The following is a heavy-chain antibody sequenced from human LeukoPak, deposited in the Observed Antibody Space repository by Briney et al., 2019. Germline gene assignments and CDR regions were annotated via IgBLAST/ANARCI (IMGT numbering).Heavy chain of an antibody. CDR2: INHSGST. CDR3: ARRRYSGYAGFDY. Sequence: PGGSLRLSCAASGFTFSSYAMSWIRQPPGKGLEWIGEINHSGSTNYNPSLKSRVTISVDTSKNQFSLKLSSVTAADTAVYYCARRRYSGYAGFDYWGQGTLVTVSS. V-gene: IGHV4-34*01. D-gene: IGHD5-12*01. J-gene: IGHJ4*02. CDR1: GFTFSSYA.